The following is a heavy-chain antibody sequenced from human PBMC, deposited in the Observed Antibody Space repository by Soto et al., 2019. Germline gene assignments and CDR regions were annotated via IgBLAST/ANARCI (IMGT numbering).Heavy chain of an antibody. Sequence: GGSLRLSCAASGFTFSSYAMSWVRQAPGKGLEWVSAISGSGGSTYYADSVKGRFTISRDNSKNTLYLQMNSLRAEDTAVYYCAKDLLVPGPPGTYFDYWGQGTLVTVSS. CDR1: GFTFSSYA. CDR3: AKDLLVPGPPGTYFDY. J-gene: IGHJ4*02. D-gene: IGHD2-2*01. V-gene: IGHV3-23*01. CDR2: ISGSGGST.